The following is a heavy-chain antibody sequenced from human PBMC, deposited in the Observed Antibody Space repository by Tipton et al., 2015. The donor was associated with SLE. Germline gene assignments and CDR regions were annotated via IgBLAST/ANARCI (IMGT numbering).Heavy chain of an antibody. Sequence: TLSLTCTVSGDSIGSDNYYWSWIRQPPGEALEWIGSVHYNGTAFQNPSLRSRVTISVDSPKNQISLRLTSATAADTAVYYCVRHRGVHNDFSNPSDAWGRGILVRVSA. CDR1: GDSIGSDNYY. V-gene: IGHV4-39*01. CDR3: VRHRGVHNDFSNPSDA. D-gene: IGHD4-11*01. J-gene: IGHJ4*02. CDR2: VHYNGTA.